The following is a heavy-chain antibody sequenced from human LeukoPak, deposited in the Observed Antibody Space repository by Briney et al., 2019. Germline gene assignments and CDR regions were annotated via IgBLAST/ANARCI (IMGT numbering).Heavy chain of an antibody. CDR2: INPTSGGT. V-gene: IGHV1-2*06. Sequence: ASVKVSCKASGYTFTGYYMHWVRQAPGQGLEWMGRINPTSGGTNYAPKFQGRVTMTRDTSISTAYMELSSLRSDDTAVYYCARASSGLYYFDYWGLFDYWGQETLVTVSS. CDR3: ARASSGLYYFDYWGLFDY. J-gene: IGHJ4*02. CDR1: GYTFTGYY. D-gene: IGHD3-22*01.